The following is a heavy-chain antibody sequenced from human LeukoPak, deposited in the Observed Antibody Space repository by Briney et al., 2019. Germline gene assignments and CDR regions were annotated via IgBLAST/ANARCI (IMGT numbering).Heavy chain of an antibody. CDR3: ARQRRVMVGNAFDI. CDR2: IYYSGST. CDR1: GGSISSSSYY. J-gene: IGHJ3*02. Sequence: SSETLSLTCTVSGGSISSSSYYWGWIRQPPGKGLEWIGSIYYSGSTYYNPSPKSRVTISVDTSKNQFSLKLSSVTAADTAVYYCARQRRVMVGNAFDIWGQGTMVTVSS. V-gene: IGHV4-39*01. D-gene: IGHD4/OR15-4a*01.